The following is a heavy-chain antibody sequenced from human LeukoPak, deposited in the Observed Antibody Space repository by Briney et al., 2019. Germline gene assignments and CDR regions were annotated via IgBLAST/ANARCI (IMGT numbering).Heavy chain of an antibody. V-gene: IGHV3-21*01. J-gene: IGHJ3*02. D-gene: IGHD3-10*01. CDR3: ARWGSGDSFDI. Sequence: PGGSLRLSCAAPGFTFSIYSMNWVRQAPGKGLEWVSSLSGSSNYIFYADSVKGRFTISRDNAQNSLFLQMNSLRAEDTAVYFCARWGSGDSFDIWGQGTMVTVSS. CDR2: LSGSSNYI. CDR1: GFTFSIYS.